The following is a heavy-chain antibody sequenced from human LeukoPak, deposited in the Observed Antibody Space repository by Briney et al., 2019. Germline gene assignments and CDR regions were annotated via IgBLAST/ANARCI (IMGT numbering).Heavy chain of an antibody. Sequence: GGSLRLSCAASGFTFSSYAMSWVRQAPGKGLEWVSAISGSGGSTYYADSVEGRFTISRDNSKNTLYLQMNSLRAEDTAVYYCAKTASGEPYYDFWSGYFGYYFDYWGQGTLVTVSS. J-gene: IGHJ4*02. V-gene: IGHV3-23*01. CDR3: AKTASGEPYYDFWSGYFGYYFDY. D-gene: IGHD3-3*01. CDR1: GFTFSSYA. CDR2: ISGSGGST.